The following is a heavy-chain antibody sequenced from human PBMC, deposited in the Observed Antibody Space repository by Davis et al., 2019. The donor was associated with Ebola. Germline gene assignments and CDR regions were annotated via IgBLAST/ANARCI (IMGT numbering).Heavy chain of an antibody. CDR3: VTEGFDI. CDR2: ISGSGDIT. CDR1: AFSFSKFA. V-gene: IGHV3-23*01. J-gene: IGHJ3*02. Sequence: GGSLRLSCVASAFSFSKFAITWVRQAPGEGLEWVSAISGSGDITSYADSVKGRFTVSRDNSISTLYMQMNSLRVEDTAVYFCVTEGFDIWGQGTMVTVSS.